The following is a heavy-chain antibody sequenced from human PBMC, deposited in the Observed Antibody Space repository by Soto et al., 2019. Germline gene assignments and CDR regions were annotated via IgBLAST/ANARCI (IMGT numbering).Heavy chain of an antibody. CDR1: GYTFTSYA. CDR3: ATHCSSTSCQYNWFDP. CDR2: INAGNGNR. V-gene: IGHV1-3*01. J-gene: IGHJ5*02. Sequence: ASVKVSCKASGYTFTSYAMHWVRQAPGQRLEWMGWINAGNGNRKYSQKFQGRVTITRDTSASTVYMELSSLRSEDTAVYYCATHCSSTSCQYNWFDPWGQGTLVTVSS. D-gene: IGHD2-2*01.